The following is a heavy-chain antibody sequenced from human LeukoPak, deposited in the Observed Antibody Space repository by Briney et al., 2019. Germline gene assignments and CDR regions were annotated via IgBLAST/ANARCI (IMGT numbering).Heavy chain of an antibody. CDR2: INPADSDT. J-gene: IGHJ3*02. Sequence: GESLKISCKGSGYIFTHYWIGWVRQVPGKGLEWMGIINPADSDTRYSPSFQGQVLISADKSISTAYLHWGSPKASDTAMYFCARRRSSTSDAVDIWGQGTMVTVS. V-gene: IGHV5-51*01. CDR1: GYIFTHYW. CDR3: ARRRSSTSDAVDI.